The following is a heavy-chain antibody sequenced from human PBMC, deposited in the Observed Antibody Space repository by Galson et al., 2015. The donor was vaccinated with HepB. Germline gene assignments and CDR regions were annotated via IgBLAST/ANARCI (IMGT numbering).Heavy chain of an antibody. CDR1: GYDFNKYG. J-gene: IGHJ6*02. CDR3: ARDSRLELQLNNYYSYGMDV. Sequence: SVKVSCKASGYDFNKYGLSWVRQAPGQGLEWMGWVSGYDGSANSAPKFQGRVTMTTQTSTGTAFMEMKSLRSDDTAVYYCARDSRLELQLNNYYSYGMDVWGQGTAVVVS. CDR2: VSGYDGSA. V-gene: IGHV1-18*01. D-gene: IGHD1-7*01.